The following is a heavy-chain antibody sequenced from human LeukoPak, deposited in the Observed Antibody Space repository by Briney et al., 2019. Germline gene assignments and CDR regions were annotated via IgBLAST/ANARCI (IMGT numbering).Heavy chain of an antibody. V-gene: IGHV4-39*01. D-gene: IGHD2/OR15-2a*01. J-gene: IGHJ4*02. CDR2: IYYSGST. CDR3: ARHVVDSTFDY. CDR1: GGSISSSSYY. Sequence: PSETLSLTCTVPGGSISSSSYYWGWIRQPPGKGLEWIGSIYYSGSTYYNPSLKSRVTISVDTSKNQFSLKLSSVTAADTAVYYCARHVVDSTFDYWGQGTLVTVSS.